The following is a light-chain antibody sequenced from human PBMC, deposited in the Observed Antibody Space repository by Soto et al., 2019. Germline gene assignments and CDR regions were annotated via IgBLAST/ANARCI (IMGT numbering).Light chain of an antibody. CDR3: QQRSNWPF. Sequence: EIVLTQSPATLSLSPGERATLSCRASQSVSSYLAWYQQKPGQAPRLLIYDASNRATGIPARFSGSGSGTDFTLTISSLEPEYFAVYYCQQRSNWPFFGGGTKVEIK. CDR1: QSVSSY. V-gene: IGKV3-11*01. CDR2: DAS. J-gene: IGKJ4*01.